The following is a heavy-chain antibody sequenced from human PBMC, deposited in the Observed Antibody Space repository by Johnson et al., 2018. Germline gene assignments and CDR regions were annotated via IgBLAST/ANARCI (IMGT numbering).Heavy chain of an antibody. J-gene: IGHJ6*03. CDR1: GFTFSSYA. V-gene: IGHV3-30-3*01. CDR3: ARDYYGSRRYYKPLYRDV. Sequence: QVQLQESGGGVVQPGRSLRLSCAASGFTFSSYAMHWVRQAPGKGLEWVAVISYDGSNKYYADSVKGRFTISRDNSKNTLYLQMNSLRAEDTAVYYCARDYYGSRRYYKPLYRDVWGKGATVTVSS. CDR2: ISYDGSNK. D-gene: IGHD3-10*01.